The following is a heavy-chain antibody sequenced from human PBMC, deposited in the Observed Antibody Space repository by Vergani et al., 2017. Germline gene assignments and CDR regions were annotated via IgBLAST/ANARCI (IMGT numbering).Heavy chain of an antibody. CDR1: ESSFISNE. D-gene: IGHD2-21*01. Sequence: EVMLVQSGAEVKKPGESLQISCKYSESSFISNEIAWVRQMSGKGLQWMGNINPIDSKIAYSPSFQGQAIMSLDKSITTAYLQWRSLKASDTAIYYCTRHVPCGDGACLHFDHWGQGTQVTVSS. J-gene: IGHJ4*02. V-gene: IGHV5-51*01. CDR2: INPIDSKI. CDR3: TRHVPCGDGACLHFDH.